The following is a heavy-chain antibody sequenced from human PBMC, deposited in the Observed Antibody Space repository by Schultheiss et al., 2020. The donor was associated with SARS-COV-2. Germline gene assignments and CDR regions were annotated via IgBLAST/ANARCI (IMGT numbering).Heavy chain of an antibody. CDR2: INHSGST. D-gene: IGHD6-6*01. CDR3: ARAGYSSSNWFDP. Sequence: SETLSLTCAVYGGSFSGYYWSWIRQPPGKGLEWIGEINHSGSTNYNPSLKSRVTISVDMSNNQFSMRLRSVAAADTAIYYCARAGYSSSNWFDPWGQGTLVTVSS. V-gene: IGHV4-34*01. J-gene: IGHJ5*02. CDR1: GGSFSGYY.